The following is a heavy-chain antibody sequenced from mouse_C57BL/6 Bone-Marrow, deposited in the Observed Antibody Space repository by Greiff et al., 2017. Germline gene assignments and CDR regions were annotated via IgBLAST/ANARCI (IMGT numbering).Heavy chain of an antibody. Sequence: VQLQQSGAELVRPGTSVKVSCKASGYAFTNYLIEWVKQRPGQGLEWIGVINPGSGGTNYNEKFKGKATLTADKSSSTAYMQLSSLTSEDSAVYYCAIIGSNYVDYWGQGTTLTVSS. D-gene: IGHD2-14*01. V-gene: IGHV1-54*01. CDR1: GYAFTNYL. CDR2: INPGSGGT. J-gene: IGHJ2*01. CDR3: AIIGSNYVDY.